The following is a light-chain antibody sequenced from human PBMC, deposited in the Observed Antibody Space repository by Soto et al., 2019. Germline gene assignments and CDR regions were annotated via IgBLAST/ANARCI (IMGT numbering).Light chain of an antibody. J-gene: IGKJ1*01. CDR3: HQYDSWT. Sequence: EIVLTQSPGTLSLSPGERATLSCRASQSVSSNYLAWYQQKPGQAPRVLIYGASSRATGIPDRFSGSGSGTDFTLTISRLEPEDFAVYYCHQYDSWTFGQGTKVDIK. CDR1: QSVSSNY. V-gene: IGKV3-20*01. CDR2: GAS.